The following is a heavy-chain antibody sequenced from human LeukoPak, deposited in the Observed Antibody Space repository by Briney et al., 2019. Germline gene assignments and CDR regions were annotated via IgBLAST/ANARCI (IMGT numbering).Heavy chain of an antibody. J-gene: IGHJ2*01. D-gene: IGHD2-8*02. CDR1: GFIFSPYW. Sequence: GVSLRLSCAASGFIFSPYWVTWVRQAPGMGLEWVANMKGDGGEKFYVDSVRGRFTISRDNAKNSLYLQMNSLRVEDTGVYYCARVRTEWYIDLWGRGTLVTVST. V-gene: IGHV3-7*01. CDR3: ARVRTEWYIDL. CDR2: MKGDGGEK.